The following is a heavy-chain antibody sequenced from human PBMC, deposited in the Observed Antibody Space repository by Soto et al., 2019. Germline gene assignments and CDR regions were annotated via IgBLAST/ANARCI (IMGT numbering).Heavy chain of an antibody. CDR2: LYWGDDK. CDR3: AHSPQVTETTYFFDS. CDR1: GFSLSTSGVG. J-gene: IGHJ4*02. Sequence: QITLKESGPTLVKPTQTLTLTCSFSGFSLSTSGVGVGWFRQPPGKALEWLALLYWGDDKRYRPSLKSRLTVTKDPSKNSMVLTMTNVDPADTATYYCAHSPQVTETTYFFDSWGQGTLVTVSS. V-gene: IGHV2-5*02. D-gene: IGHD2-21*02.